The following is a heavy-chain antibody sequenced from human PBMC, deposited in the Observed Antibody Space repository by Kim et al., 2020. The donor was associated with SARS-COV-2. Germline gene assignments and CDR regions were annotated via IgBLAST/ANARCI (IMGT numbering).Heavy chain of an antibody. V-gene: IGHV3-73*01. Sequence: ATADGASVKGRFTISRDDSKNTAYLQMNSLKTEDTAVYYCTRSYSASFDYWGQGTLVTVSS. CDR3: TRSYSASFDY. D-gene: IGHD1-26*01. CDR2: AT. J-gene: IGHJ4*02.